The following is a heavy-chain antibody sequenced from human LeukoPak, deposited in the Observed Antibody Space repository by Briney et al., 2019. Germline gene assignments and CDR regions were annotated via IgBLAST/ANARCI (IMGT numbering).Heavy chain of an antibody. J-gene: IGHJ3*02. CDR1: GGSISSYY. CDR3: ARDPSYYYDSGGSNDAFDI. CDR2: IYYSGST. Sequence: PSETLSLTCTVSGGSISSYYWSWIRQPPGKGLEWIGYIYYSGSTNYNPSLKSRVTISVDTSKNQFSLKLSSVTAADTAVYYCARDPSYYYDSGGSNDAFDIWGQGTMVTVSS. V-gene: IGHV4-59*01. D-gene: IGHD3-22*01.